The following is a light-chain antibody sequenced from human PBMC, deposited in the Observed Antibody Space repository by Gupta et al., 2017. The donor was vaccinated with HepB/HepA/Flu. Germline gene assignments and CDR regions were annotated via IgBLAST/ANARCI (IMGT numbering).Light chain of an antibody. J-gene: IGKJ3*01. CDR3: QQDASTPQT. CDR2: WAS. Sequence: DIVLTQSPDSLAVSLGERATINCKSSQPVSYMSNNKDYLAWYQKKPGQPPKLLIYWASTRESGVPDRFSGSGSGTDFTLTISSLQAEDVAVYYCQQDASTPQTFGHGTKVVIK. V-gene: IGKV4-1*01. CDR1: QPVSYMSNNKDY.